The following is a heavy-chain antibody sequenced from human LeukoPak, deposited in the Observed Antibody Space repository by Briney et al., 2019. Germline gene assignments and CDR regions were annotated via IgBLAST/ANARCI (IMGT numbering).Heavy chain of an antibody. Sequence: GGSLRLSCAASGFTISSTYMSWVRQAPGQGLEWVSLLYSSGITFYAESVQGRFTISRDNSKNTLYLQMNSLRAEDTAIYYCARDSSSFPNYFDFWGQGTLVTVSS. CDR3: ARDSSSFPNYFDF. J-gene: IGHJ4*02. CDR1: GFTISSTY. D-gene: IGHD3-3*02. CDR2: LYSSGIT. V-gene: IGHV3-53*01.